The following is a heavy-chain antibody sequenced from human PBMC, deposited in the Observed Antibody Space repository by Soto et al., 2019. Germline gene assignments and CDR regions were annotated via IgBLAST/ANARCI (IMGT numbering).Heavy chain of an antibody. J-gene: IGHJ6*02. CDR2: IKSKTDGGTT. CDR3: TTGFRYDFSSGYYQPYYYYGMDV. Sequence: GGSLRLSCAASGFTFSNAWMSWVRQAPGKGLEWVGRIKSKTDGGTTDYAAPVKGRFTISRDDSKNTLYLQMNSLKTEDTAVYYCTTGFRYDFSSGYYQPYYYYGMDVWGQGTKVTVYS. V-gene: IGHV3-15*01. CDR1: GFTFSNAW. D-gene: IGHD3-3*01.